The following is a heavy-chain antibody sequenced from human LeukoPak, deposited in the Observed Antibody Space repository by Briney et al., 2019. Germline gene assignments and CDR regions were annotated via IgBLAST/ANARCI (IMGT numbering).Heavy chain of an antibody. CDR2: INPGGGST. D-gene: IGHD2-2*01. J-gene: IGHJ6*02. CDR1: GYTFTSYY. V-gene: IGHV1-46*01. CDR3: ATTGYCSSTSCPHYYGMDV. Sequence: GASVKVSCKASGYTFTSYYMHWVRQAPGQGLEWMGIINPGGGSTSYAQKFQGRVTMTRDMSTSTVYMELSSLRSEDTAVYYCATTGYCSSTSCPHYYGMDVWGQGTTVTVSS.